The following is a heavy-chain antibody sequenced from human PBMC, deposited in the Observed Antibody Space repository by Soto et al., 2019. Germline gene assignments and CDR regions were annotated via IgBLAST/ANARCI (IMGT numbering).Heavy chain of an antibody. Sequence: ASVKVSCKASGYTFTSYYMHWVRQAPGQGLEWMGIINPSGGSTSYAQKFQGRVTMTRDTSTSTVYMELSSLRSEDTAVYYCARDGLPKGPLFDYYYYGMDVWGQGTTVTVSS. CDR1: GYTFTSYY. D-gene: IGHD3-3*01. J-gene: IGHJ6*02. CDR3: ARDGLPKGPLFDYYYYGMDV. V-gene: IGHV1-46*01. CDR2: INPSGGST.